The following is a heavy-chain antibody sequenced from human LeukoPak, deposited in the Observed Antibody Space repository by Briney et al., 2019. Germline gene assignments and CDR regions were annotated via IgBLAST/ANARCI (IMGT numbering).Heavy chain of an antibody. CDR1: RFTFSSYG. CDR2: IWYDGGNK. V-gene: IGHV3-33*06. CDR3: AKDRTTNWGFRAGFDP. Sequence: GGSLRLSCAASRFTFSSYGMHWVRQAPGKGLEWVAVIWYDGGNKYYADSVKGRFTISRDNSENTLYLQMNSLRAEDTAVYYCAKDRTTNWGFRAGFDPWGQGTLVTVSS. J-gene: IGHJ5*02. D-gene: IGHD7-27*01.